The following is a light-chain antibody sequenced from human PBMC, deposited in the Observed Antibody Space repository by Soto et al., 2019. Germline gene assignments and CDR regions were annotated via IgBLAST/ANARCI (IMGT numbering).Light chain of an antibody. CDR2: EVS. J-gene: IGLJ3*02. Sequence: QSALTQPASVSGPPGQSITISCTGTSSDVGGYNYVSWFQQHPGKAPKLKIYEVSNRPSGVSNRFSGSKSGYTASLTISELQAEDEADYYCTSFTSSNTWVFGGGTKVTVL. CDR3: TSFTSSNTWV. CDR1: SSDVGGYNY. V-gene: IGLV2-14*03.